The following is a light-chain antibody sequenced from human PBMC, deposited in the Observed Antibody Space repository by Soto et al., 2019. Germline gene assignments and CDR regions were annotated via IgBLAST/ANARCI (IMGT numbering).Light chain of an antibody. CDR3: SSYAGSNNLV. CDR2: EVS. Sequence: QSVLTQPPSASGSPGQSVTISCTGTSSDVGGYNYVSWYQQHPGKAPKLMIYEVSKWPSGAPDRFSGSKSGNTASLTVSGLQAEDEADYYCSSYAGSNNLVFGTGTKVTVL. CDR1: SSDVGGYNY. J-gene: IGLJ1*01. V-gene: IGLV2-8*01.